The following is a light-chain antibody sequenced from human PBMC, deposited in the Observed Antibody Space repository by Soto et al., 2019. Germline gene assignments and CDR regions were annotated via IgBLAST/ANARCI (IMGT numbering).Light chain of an antibody. J-gene: IGKJ1*01. CDR3: QQYGSSPWT. CDR1: QSIANNY. CDR2: DAS. V-gene: IGKV3-20*01. Sequence: EVARTQSPGTLSLSPGARATLSCRASQSIANNYLTWYQQKPGQAPRVLIYDASTRATGIPDRFSGSGSGTDFTLTISRLEPEDSAVYYCQQYGSSPWTFGQGTKVDIK.